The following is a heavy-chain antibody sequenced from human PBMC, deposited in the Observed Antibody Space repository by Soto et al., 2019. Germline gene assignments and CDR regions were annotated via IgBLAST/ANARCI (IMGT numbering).Heavy chain of an antibody. CDR2: ISSSSSYI. CDR1: GFTFSSYS. V-gene: IGHV3-21*01. Sequence: PVGSLRLSCAASGFTFSSYSMNWVRQAPGKGLEWVSSISSSSSYIYYADSVKGRFTISRDNAKNSLYLQMNSLRAEDTAVYYCVRDWVAVAGTDPYYYYYGMDVWGQGTTVTVSS. J-gene: IGHJ6*02. CDR3: VRDWVAVAGTDPYYYYYGMDV. D-gene: IGHD6-19*01.